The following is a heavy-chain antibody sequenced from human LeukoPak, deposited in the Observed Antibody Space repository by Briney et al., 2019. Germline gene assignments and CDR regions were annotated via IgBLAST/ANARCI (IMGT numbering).Heavy chain of an antibody. J-gene: IGHJ6*02. CDR3: ATMGVIIPHGYYYGMDV. V-gene: IGHV1-69*13. Sequence: SVKVSCKASGGTFSSYAISWVRQAPGQGLEWMGGIIPIFGTANYAQKFQGGVTITADESTSTAYMELSSLRSEDTAVYYRATMGVIIPHGYYYGMDVWGQGTTVTVSS. D-gene: IGHD3-10*01. CDR2: IIPIFGTA. CDR1: GGTFSSYA.